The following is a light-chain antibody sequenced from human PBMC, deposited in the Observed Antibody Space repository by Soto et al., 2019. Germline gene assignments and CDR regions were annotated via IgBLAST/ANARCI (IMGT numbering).Light chain of an antibody. CDR1: QSISSNY. CDR2: GAS. V-gene: IGKV3-20*01. CDR3: QQYGSSSWT. Sequence: EIVLTQSPGTLSLSPGKRATLSCRASQSISSNYLAWYQQRPGQAPRLLIYGASSRATGIPDRFSGSGSGTEFTLTISRLEPEDFAVYYCQQYGSSSWTFGQGTKVDIK. J-gene: IGKJ1*01.